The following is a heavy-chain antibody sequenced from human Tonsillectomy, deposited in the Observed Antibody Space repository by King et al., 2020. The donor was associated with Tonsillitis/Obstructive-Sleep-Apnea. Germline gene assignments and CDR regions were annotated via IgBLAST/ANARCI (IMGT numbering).Heavy chain of an antibody. Sequence: QLVQSGAEVKKPGASVKVSCASSGYTFTAYYMYWVRQAPGQGLEWMGWINPNSGDTKYPQKFQGRVTLTRDTSISTAYMQMSGLRSDDTAVYFCARGDIIVVPAAIPYTHCVDVWGQGTTVIVSS. CDR2: INPNSGDT. CDR3: ARGDIIVVPAAIPYTHCVDV. D-gene: IGHD2-2*01. J-gene: IGHJ6*02. CDR1: GYTFTAYY. V-gene: IGHV1-2*02.